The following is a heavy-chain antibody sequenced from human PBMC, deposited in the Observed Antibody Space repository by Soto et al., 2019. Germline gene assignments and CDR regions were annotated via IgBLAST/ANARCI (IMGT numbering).Heavy chain of an antibody. J-gene: IGHJ5*02. V-gene: IGHV4-34*01. CDR2: INHSGST. D-gene: IGHD3-16*02. CDR1: GESFSGYY. CDR3: SRGDYEYVWGSYRRGFDP. Sequence: SETLSLTCAVYGESFSGYYWSWIRQPPGKGLEWIGEINHSGSTNYNPSLKSRVTISVDTSKNHFSLKLKSVTAADTAVYYCSRGDYEYVWGSYRRGFDPWGQGTLVTVSS.